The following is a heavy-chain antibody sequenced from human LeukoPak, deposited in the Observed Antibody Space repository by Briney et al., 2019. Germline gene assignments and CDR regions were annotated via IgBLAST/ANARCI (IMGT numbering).Heavy chain of an antibody. Sequence: GGSLRLSCEVSGFTFSSYSVTWVRQVPGKGLEWIAYLTSSSNTFYYADSVKGRFIISRDNARNSLFLQMNSLTVEDTAVYYCARSLSGYDHLCAFWCQATLVTVSS. CDR3: ARSLSGYDHLCAF. CDR1: GFTFSSYS. J-gene: IGHJ4*02. CDR2: LTSSSNTF. D-gene: IGHD5-12*01. V-gene: IGHV3-48*01.